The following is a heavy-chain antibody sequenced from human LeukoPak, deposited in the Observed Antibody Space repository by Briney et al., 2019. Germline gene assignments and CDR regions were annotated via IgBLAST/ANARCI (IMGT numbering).Heavy chain of an antibody. J-gene: IGHJ4*02. Sequence: ASVKVSCKASGYTFTGYYIHWVRQAPGQGLEGMGWINPNSGGTNYAQKFQGRVTMTRDTSISTAYMELSRLRSDDTAVYYCARRESSGRFVGYWGQGTLVTVSS. V-gene: IGHV1-2*02. CDR3: ARRESSGRFVGY. D-gene: IGHD3-22*01. CDR2: INPNSGGT. CDR1: GYTFTGYY.